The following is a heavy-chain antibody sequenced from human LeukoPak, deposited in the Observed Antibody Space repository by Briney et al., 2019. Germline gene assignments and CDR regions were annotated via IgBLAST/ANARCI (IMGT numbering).Heavy chain of an antibody. CDR1: GFTFSSDA. CDR3: AKQPYYDFWSGSYHRAEYFQH. CDR2: ISGSGGST. Sequence: PGGSLRPSCAASGFTFSSDAMSWVRQAPGKGLEWVSDISGSGGSTYYADSVKGRFTISRDNSKNPLYLQMNSLRAEDTAVYYCAKQPYYDFWSGSYHRAEYFQHWGQGTLVTVSS. J-gene: IGHJ1*01. D-gene: IGHD3-3*01. V-gene: IGHV3-23*01.